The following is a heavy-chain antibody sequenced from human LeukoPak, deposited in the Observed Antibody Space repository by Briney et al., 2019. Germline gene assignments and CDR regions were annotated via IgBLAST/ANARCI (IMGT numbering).Heavy chain of an antibody. J-gene: IGHJ4*02. V-gene: IGHV3-21*01. D-gene: IGHD3-9*01. CDR3: ARVPEYMDILIAYSTTPDY. CDR2: ITSSSSI. Sequence: GGSLRLSCAASGFTFSSYSMNWVRQAPGKGLEWVSSITSSSSIYYEDSVKGRFTISRDNDTNSLYLLLNSLRAEDTAVYYCARVPEYMDILIAYSTTPDYWGQGTLVTVSS. CDR1: GFTFSSYS.